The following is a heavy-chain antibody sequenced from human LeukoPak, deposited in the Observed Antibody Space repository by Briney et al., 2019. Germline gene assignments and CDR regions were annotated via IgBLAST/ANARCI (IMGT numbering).Heavy chain of an antibody. V-gene: IGHV3-48*01. J-gene: IGHJ6*03. Sequence: AGGSLRLSCAASGFTFSSYSMNWVRQAPGKGLEWVSYISSSSSTIYYADSVKGRFTISRDNAKNSLYLQMNSLRAEDTAVYYCARIRQQLAPRGPYYYYYMDVWGKGTTVTVSS. D-gene: IGHD6-13*01. CDR1: GFTFSSYS. CDR2: ISSSSSTI. CDR3: ARIRQQLAPRGPYYYYYMDV.